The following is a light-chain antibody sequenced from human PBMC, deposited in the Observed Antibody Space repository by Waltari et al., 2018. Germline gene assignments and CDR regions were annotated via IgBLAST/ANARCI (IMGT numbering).Light chain of an antibody. V-gene: IGKV1-5*03. CDR2: KAS. Sequence: DIQMTQSPSTLCASVGDRFTITCRARPSLSNWLAWYQQKPGKAPKLLIYKASTLESGVPSRFSGSCSGTEFTRTISSLQPDGFSTYFGQQYNIYSLLPFGGGTKVEIK. CDR3: QQYNIYSLLP. J-gene: IGKJ4*01. CDR1: PSLSNW.